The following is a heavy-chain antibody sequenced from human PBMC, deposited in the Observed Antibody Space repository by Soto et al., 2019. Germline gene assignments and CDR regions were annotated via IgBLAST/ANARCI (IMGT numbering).Heavy chain of an antibody. Sequence: GGSLRLSCAASGFTFSSYGMYWVRQAPDKGLEWVTFISYDGSDKYYADSVRGRFTISRDNSKNTLYLQMNSLRAEDTAVYYCAKSPGMYYYDSSGYYHYDYWGQGTLVTVSS. CDR3: AKSPGMYYYDSSGYYHYDY. D-gene: IGHD3-22*01. CDR2: ISYDGSDK. V-gene: IGHV3-30*18. CDR1: GFTFSSYG. J-gene: IGHJ4*02.